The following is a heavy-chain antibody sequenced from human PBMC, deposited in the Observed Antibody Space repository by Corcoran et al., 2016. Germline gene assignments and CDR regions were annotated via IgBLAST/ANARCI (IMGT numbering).Heavy chain of an antibody. D-gene: IGHD2-21*02. V-gene: IGHV3-33*01. CDR2: IWFDGINK. J-gene: IGHJ4*02. CDR3: ARATNHDTAESFDY. CDR1: GFTFSTFG. Sequence: QVQLVESGGGVVQPGGSLRLSCAASGFTFSTFGMHWVRQAPGKGLEWVAVIWFDGINKYYADSVRGRFTISRDNSENTMFLQMNSLRAEDTAVYYCARATNHDTAESFDYWGQGTLVTVSS.